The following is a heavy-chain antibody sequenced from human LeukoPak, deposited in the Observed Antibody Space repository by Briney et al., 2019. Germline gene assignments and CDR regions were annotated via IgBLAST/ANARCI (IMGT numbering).Heavy chain of an antibody. CDR3: ASFPGSGGENWFDP. CDR1: GFTFSSYW. CDR2: IKQDGSEK. V-gene: IGHV3-7*01. J-gene: IGHJ5*02. D-gene: IGHD3-10*01. Sequence: GGSLRLSCAVSGFTFSSYWMSWVRQAPGKGLEWVANIKQDGSEKYYVDSVKGRFTISRDNAKNSLYLQMNSLRAEDTAVYYCASFPGSGGENWFDPWGQGTLVTVSS.